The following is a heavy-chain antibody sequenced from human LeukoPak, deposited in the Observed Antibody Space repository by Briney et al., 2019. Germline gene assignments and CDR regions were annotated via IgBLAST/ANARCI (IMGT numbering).Heavy chain of an antibody. CDR3: VKDLRSSSSRGGFDS. Sequence: GGSLRLSCAASGFTFSSYAMRWVRQAPGRGLEWVSTISGSGGTTYYAGSGKGRLTIYRDNSKNTLFLQMNSLRAVDTAVYYCVKDLRSSSSRGGFDSWGQGTLVTVSS. CDR2: ISGSGGTT. J-gene: IGHJ4*02. D-gene: IGHD6-6*01. CDR1: GFTFSSYA. V-gene: IGHV3-23*01.